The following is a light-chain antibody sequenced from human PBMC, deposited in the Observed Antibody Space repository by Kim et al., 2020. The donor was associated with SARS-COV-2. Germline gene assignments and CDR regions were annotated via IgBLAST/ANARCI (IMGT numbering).Light chain of an antibody. J-gene: IGLJ1*01. CDR3: SEHTSSRTYV. CDR2: DDT. CDR1: SSDVGAYKY. Sequence: GQAITTSCTGTSSDVGAYKYCSWFLQHPGKAPKMMIYDDTKRPAGVSNRCSGSKSGNTASLTISGLQAEDEGDYYCSEHTSSRTYVFGSGTKVTVL. V-gene: IGLV2-14*03.